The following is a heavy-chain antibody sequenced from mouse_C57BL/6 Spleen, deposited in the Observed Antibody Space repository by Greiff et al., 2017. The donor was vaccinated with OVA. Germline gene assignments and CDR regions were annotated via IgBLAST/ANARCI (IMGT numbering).Heavy chain of an antibody. CDR2: IDPEDGDT. CDR3: TPTYYSNYVGWFAY. Sequence: VQLQQSGAELVRPGASVKLSCTASGFNIKDYYMHWVKQRPEQGLEWIGRIDPEDGDTEYAPKFQGKATMTADTSYNTAYLQLSSLTSEDTAVYYCTPTYYSNYVGWFAYWGQGTLVTVSA. CDR1: GFNIKDYY. V-gene: IGHV14-1*01. J-gene: IGHJ3*01. D-gene: IGHD2-5*01.